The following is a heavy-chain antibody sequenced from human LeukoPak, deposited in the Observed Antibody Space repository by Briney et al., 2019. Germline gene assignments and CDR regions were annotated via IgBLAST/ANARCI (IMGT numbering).Heavy chain of an antibody. CDR3: ARGGNGDYFYWFDP. Sequence: SETLSLTCTVSGGSISSHYWSWIRQPPGKGLEWIGYIYYSGSTNYNPSLKSRVTISVDTSKNQFSLKLSSVTAADTAVYYCARGGNGDYFYWFDPWGQGTLVTVSS. J-gene: IGHJ5*02. CDR2: IYYSGST. CDR1: GGSISSHY. V-gene: IGHV4-59*11. D-gene: IGHD4-17*01.